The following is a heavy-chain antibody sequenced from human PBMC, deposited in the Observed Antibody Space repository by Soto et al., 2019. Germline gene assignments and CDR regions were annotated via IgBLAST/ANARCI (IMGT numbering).Heavy chain of an antibody. CDR1: GSTFTSYG. CDR2: ISAYNGNT. Sequence: ASVKVSCQASGSTFTSYGISWVRQAPGQGLEWMGWISAYNGNTNYAQKLQGRVTMTTDTSTSTAYMELRSLRSDDTAVYYCARDPGDEGELLTRYYYYYGMDVWGQGTTVTVSS. V-gene: IGHV1-18*01. D-gene: IGHD1-26*01. J-gene: IGHJ6*02. CDR3: ARDPGDEGELLTRYYYYYGMDV.